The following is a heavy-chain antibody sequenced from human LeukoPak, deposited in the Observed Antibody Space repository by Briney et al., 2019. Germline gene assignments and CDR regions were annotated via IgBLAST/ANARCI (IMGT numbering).Heavy chain of an antibody. CDR3: ARGYYDFWSLAN. V-gene: IGHV3-13*01. D-gene: IGHD3-3*01. CDR1: GFTFSSYD. CDR2: IGTAGDT. J-gene: IGHJ4*02. Sequence: GGSLRLSCAASGFTFSSYDMHWVRHATGKGLEWVSAIGTAGDTYYPGSVKGRFTISRENAKNSLYLQMNSLRAEDTAVYYCARGYYDFWSLANWGQGTLVTVSS.